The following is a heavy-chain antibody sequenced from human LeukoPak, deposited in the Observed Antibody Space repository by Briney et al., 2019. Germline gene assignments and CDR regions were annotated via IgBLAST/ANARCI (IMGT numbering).Heavy chain of an antibody. V-gene: IGHV1-2*02. CDR2: INPNSGGT. D-gene: IGHD2-2*01. Sequence: SVKVSCKASGYTFTDYYIHWVRQAPGQGLEWMGWINPNSGGTSFAQKFQGRVTMTRDTSISTAYMELSRLPSDDTAVYYCARDGVVVPAALDYWGQGTLVTVSS. J-gene: IGHJ4*02. CDR1: GYTFTDYY. CDR3: ARDGVVVPAALDY.